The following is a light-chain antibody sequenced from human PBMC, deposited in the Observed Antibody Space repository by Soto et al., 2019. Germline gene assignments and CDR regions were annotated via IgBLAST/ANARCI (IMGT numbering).Light chain of an antibody. V-gene: IGKV3-15*01. CDR1: QSVSIN. Sequence: EIVMTQSPAPLSVSPGERATLSCRASQSVSINLAWYQQKPGQAPRLLIYGASTRATDIPARFSGSGSGTEFTLTISSLQSEDFAVYYCQHYNNWPLTFGPGTKVDIK. CDR2: GAS. J-gene: IGKJ3*01. CDR3: QHYNNWPLT.